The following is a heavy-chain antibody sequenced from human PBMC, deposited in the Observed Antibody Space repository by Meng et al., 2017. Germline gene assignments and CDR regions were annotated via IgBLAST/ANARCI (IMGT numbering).Heavy chain of an antibody. CDR3: ARAHYDYVWGSYRNGGFDY. CDR1: GYPFTSYD. D-gene: IGHD3-16*02. CDR2: MNPNSGNT. V-gene: IGHV1-8*01. J-gene: IGHJ4*02. Sequence: QVPRVESGGEVKKPGASGKVSCKASGYPFTSYDINWVRQATGQGLEWMGWMNPNSGNTGYAQKFQGRVTMTRNTSISTAYMELSSLRSEDTAVYYCARAHYDYVWGSYRNGGFDYWGQGTLVTVSS.